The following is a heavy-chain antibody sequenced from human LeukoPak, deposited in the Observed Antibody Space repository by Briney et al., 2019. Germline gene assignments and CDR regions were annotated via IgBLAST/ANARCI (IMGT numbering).Heavy chain of an antibody. CDR2: ISSNGGST. CDR3: ARGIRWASDY. D-gene: IGHD4-23*01. Sequence: PGGSLRLSCSASGFTFSSYAMHWVRQAPGKGLEYVSAISSNGGSTYYADSVKGRFTISRDNSKDTLYLQMGSLRSEDMAVYYCARGIRWASDYWGQGTLVTVAS. V-gene: IGHV3-64*02. J-gene: IGHJ4*02. CDR1: GFTFSSYA.